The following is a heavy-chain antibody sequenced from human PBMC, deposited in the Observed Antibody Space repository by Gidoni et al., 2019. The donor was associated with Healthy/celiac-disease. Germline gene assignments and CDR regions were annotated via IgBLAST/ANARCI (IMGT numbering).Heavy chain of an antibody. D-gene: IGHD3-16*02. V-gene: IGHV3-30-3*01. CDR1: GFTFSSYA. Sequence: QVQLVQSGGGVVQPGRSLRLSCAASGFTFSSYAMHWVRQTPGKGLEWVAVISDDGSNKNYADSVKGRFTISRDNSKNTLYLQMNSLRAEDTAVYYCASGYTLWAVDYWGQGTLVTVSS. CDR3: ASGYTLWAVDY. J-gene: IGHJ4*02. CDR2: ISDDGSNK.